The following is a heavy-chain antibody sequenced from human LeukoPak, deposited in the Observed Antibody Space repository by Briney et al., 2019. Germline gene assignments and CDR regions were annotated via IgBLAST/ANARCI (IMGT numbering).Heavy chain of an antibody. CDR1: GGPFSGYY. V-gene: IGHV4-34*01. D-gene: IGHD2-15*01. CDR3: ARAPYCSGGSCYLDY. Sequence: TSETLSLTCAVYGGPFSGYYWCWIRQPPGKGLEWIGEINHSGSTNYNPSLKSRVTISVDTSKNQFSLKLSSVTAADTAVYYCARAPYCSGGSCYLDYWGQGTLVTVSS. J-gene: IGHJ4*02. CDR2: INHSGST.